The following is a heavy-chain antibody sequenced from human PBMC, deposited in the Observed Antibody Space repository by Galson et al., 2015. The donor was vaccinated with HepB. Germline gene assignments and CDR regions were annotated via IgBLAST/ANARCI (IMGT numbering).Heavy chain of an antibody. Sequence: SLRLSRAASGFNFRDYAINWFRQAPGKGLEWVGFIRRKSYGETIEYAASVKGRFTISRDDSKSIAYLQMNSLKTEDTGLYYCSRDQYFHAFDIWGQGTMVTVSS. D-gene: IGHD2/OR15-2a*01. J-gene: IGHJ3*02. V-gene: IGHV3-49*03. CDR1: GFNFRDYA. CDR2: IRRKSYGETI. CDR3: SRDQYFHAFDI.